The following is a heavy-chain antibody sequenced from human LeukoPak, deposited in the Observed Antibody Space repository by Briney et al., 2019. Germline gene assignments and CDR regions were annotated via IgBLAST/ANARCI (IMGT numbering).Heavy chain of an antibody. CDR3: ARHSGVVTAGHAFDI. J-gene: IGHJ3*02. CDR2: INHSGST. Sequence: SETLSLTCAVYGGSFSGYYWSWIRQPPGKGLEWIGEINHSGSTNYNPSLKSRVTISVDTSKNQFSLKLSSVTAADTAVYYCARHSGVVTAGHAFDIWGQGTMVTVSS. D-gene: IGHD4-23*01. V-gene: IGHV4-34*01. CDR1: GGSFSGYY.